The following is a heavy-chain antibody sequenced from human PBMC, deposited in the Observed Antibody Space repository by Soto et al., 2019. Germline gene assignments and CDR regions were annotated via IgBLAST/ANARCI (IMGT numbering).Heavy chain of an antibody. J-gene: IGHJ5*02. Sequence: QLQLQESGSGLVKPSQTLSLTCAVSGGSISSGGYSWSWIRQPPGKGLEWIGYIYHSGSTYYNPSPKSRVTISVDRSKNQFPLELSPVTGAGTAVYYCARVPTPWGQGTLVTVSS. CDR1: GGSISSGGYS. CDR2: IYHSGST. V-gene: IGHV4-30-2*01. CDR3: ARVPTP.